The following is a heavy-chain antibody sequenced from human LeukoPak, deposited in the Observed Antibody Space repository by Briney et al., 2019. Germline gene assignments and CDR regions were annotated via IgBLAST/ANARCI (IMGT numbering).Heavy chain of an antibody. CDR3: AREPLASPADY. V-gene: IGHV4-61*01. J-gene: IGHJ4*02. CDR1: GGSLSSSNW. D-gene: IGHD2-15*01. Sequence: SETLSLTCAVSGGSLSSSNWWSWIRQPPGKGLEWIGYIYYSGTTNYNPSLKSRVTISLDTSKNQFSLKLSSVTAADTAVYYCAREPLASPADYWGQGTLVTVSS. CDR2: IYYSGTT.